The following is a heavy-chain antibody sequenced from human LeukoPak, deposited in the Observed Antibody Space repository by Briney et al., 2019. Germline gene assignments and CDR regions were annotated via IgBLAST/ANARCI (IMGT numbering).Heavy chain of an antibody. Sequence: SGGSLRLSCAASGFAFSSYAMSWVRQAPGKGPEWVSAISASGGSTYYADSVKGRFTISRDNSENTLYLQMNSLRAEDTAVYYCAKARPLDIVVVVTAYDSWGQGTLVTVSS. CDR1: GFAFSSYA. J-gene: IGHJ5*01. D-gene: IGHD2-15*01. CDR3: AKARPLDIVVVVTAYDS. V-gene: IGHV3-23*01. CDR2: ISASGGST.